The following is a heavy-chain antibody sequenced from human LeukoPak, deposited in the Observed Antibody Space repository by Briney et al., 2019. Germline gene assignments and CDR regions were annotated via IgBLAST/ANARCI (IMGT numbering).Heavy chain of an antibody. CDR2: INPSGCST. D-gene: IGHD5-18*01. V-gene: IGHV1-46*01. CDR3: ASSDTAMVPFDY. J-gene: IGHJ4*02. Sequence: ASVKVSCKASGYTFTSYYMHWVRQAPGQGLEWMGIINPSGCSTSYAQKFQGRVTMTRDTSMSTVYMELSSLRSEDTAVYYCASSDTAMVPFDYWGQGTLVTVSS. CDR1: GYTFTSYY.